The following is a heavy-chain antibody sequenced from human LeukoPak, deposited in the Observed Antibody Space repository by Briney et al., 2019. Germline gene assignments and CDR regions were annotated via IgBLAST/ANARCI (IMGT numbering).Heavy chain of an antibody. Sequence: GGSLRLSCAASGFTFSSYDVHWVRQAPGKGLERVAVISYDGSNKYYADSVKGRFTISRDNSKNTLYLQMNSLRAEDTAVYYCARGYCSGVICNPDYWGQGTLVTVSS. V-gene: IGHV3-30-3*01. CDR1: GFTFSSYD. J-gene: IGHJ4*02. CDR2: ISYDGSNK. CDR3: ARGYCSGVICNPDY. D-gene: IGHD2-15*01.